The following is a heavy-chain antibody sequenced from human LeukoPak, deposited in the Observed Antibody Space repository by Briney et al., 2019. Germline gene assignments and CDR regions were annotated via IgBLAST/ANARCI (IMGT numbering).Heavy chain of an antibody. CDR3: SRESGPFCPFGY. D-gene: IGHD1-26*01. CDR1: GGSISGTNW. Sequence: SETLSLTCGVSGGSISGTNWWSWVRQPPGQGLEWIGEISLAGQTNFNPSLNGRVTMSLDKSSNQLSLHLTSVTAADTATYFCSRESGPFCPFGYWGQRTLVIVSS. J-gene: IGHJ4*02. V-gene: IGHV4/OR15-8*02. CDR2: ISLAGQT.